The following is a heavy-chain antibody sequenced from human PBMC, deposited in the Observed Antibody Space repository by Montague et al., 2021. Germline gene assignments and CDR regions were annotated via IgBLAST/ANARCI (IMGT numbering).Heavy chain of an antibody. Sequence: SLRLSCAAPGFTFSNYSMHWVRQAPGQGLQWVSSIDSSSSSIFYVDSLKGRFTISRDNAKNSLSLQINSLRADDTAVYYCARYEVASSRSSIDYWGRGTLVTVSS. CDR1: GFTFSNYS. CDR3: ARYEVASSRSSIDY. V-gene: IGHV3-21*01. D-gene: IGHD6-6*01. CDR2: IDSSSSSI. J-gene: IGHJ4*02.